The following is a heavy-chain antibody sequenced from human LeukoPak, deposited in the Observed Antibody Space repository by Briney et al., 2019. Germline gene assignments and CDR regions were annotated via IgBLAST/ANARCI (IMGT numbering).Heavy chain of an antibody. D-gene: IGHD3-16*01. J-gene: IGHJ3*02. CDR2: IYSGRST. Sequence: GGSLRLSCAASGFTVSSYYMSWVRQAPGKGLEWVSVIYSGRSTSYADSVKGRFTIFRDNSKNTLDLQINSLRAEDTAVYYCARGGHYAFDIWGLGTVVTVSS. V-gene: IGHV3-66*01. CDR3: ARGGHYAFDI. CDR1: GFTVSSYY.